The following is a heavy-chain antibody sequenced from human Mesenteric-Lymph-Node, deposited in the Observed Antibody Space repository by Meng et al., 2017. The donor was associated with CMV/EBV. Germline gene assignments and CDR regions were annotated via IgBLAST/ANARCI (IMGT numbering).Heavy chain of an antibody. V-gene: IGHV3-15*01. D-gene: IGHD4-17*01. Sequence: GEPLKISCAASRFTFSSYWMSWVRQAPGKGLEWVGRIKSKTDGGTTDYAAPVKGRFTISRDDSKNTLYLQMNSLKTEDTAVYYCTTDLLGDYYYYYGMDVWGQGTTVTVSS. CDR2: IKSKTDGGTT. CDR1: RFTFSSYW. CDR3: TTDLLGDYYYYYGMDV. J-gene: IGHJ6*02.